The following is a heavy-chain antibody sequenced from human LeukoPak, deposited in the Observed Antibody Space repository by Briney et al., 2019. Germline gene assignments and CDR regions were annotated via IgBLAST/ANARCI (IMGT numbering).Heavy chain of an antibody. Sequence: PGGSLRLSCAASGFTFSNYNMNWVRQAPGKGLEWVSYISSTSTTIYYADSVKGRFTISRDNAKNSLYLQMNSLRADDTAVYYCARATRGGYDGYFDYWGQGTLVTVSS. CDR1: GFTFSNYN. CDR3: ARATRGGYDGYFDY. V-gene: IGHV3-48*01. J-gene: IGHJ4*02. D-gene: IGHD5-12*01. CDR2: ISSTSTTI.